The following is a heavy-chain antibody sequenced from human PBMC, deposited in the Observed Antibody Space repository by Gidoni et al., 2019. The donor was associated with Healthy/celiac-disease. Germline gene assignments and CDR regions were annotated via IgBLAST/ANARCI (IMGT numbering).Heavy chain of an antibody. CDR3: ARGQMATITNDY. Sequence: QVQLVQSGAEVKKPGSSVKVSCKASGGTFSRYAISWVRQAPGQGLEWMGRIIPILGIANYAQKFQGRVTITADKSTSTAYMELSSLRSEDTAVYYCARGQMATITNDYWGQGTLVTVSS. D-gene: IGHD4-4*01. CDR1: GGTFSRYA. CDR2: IIPILGIA. V-gene: IGHV1-69*04. J-gene: IGHJ4*02.